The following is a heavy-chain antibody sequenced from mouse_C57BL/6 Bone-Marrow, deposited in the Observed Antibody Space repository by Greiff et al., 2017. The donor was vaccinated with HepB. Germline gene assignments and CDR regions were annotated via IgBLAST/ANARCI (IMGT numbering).Heavy chain of an antibody. CDR2: IYPGSGST. CDR3: ARFGYAYFDY. J-gene: IGHJ2*01. CDR1: GYTFTSYW. D-gene: IGHD2-2*01. V-gene: IGHV1-55*01. Sequence: QVQLQQSGAELVKPGASVKMSCKASGYTFTSYWITWVKQRPGQGLEWIGDIYPGSGSTNYNEKFKSKATLTVDTSSSTAYMQISSLTSEDSAVYYCARFGYAYFDYWGQGTTLTVSS.